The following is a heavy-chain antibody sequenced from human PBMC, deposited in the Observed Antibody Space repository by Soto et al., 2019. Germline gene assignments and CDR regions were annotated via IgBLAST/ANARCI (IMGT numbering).Heavy chain of an antibody. CDR2: IKEDGSEK. V-gene: IGHV3-7*03. Sequence: VGSLRLSCAASGFSFSSYWMNWVRQAPGKGLEWVANIKEDGSEKYYVDSVKGRFTISRDNTKNSLYLQMTSLRAEDTAVYYCGRGYARSDYWGQGTLVTVSS. CDR3: GRGYARSDY. J-gene: IGHJ4*02. D-gene: IGHD2-2*01. CDR1: GFSFSSYW.